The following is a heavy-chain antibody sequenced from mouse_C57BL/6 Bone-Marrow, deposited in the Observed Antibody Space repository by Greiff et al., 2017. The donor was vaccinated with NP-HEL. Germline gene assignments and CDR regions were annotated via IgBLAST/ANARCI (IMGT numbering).Heavy chain of an antibody. CDR3: ARWGDGYSFDY. D-gene: IGHD2-3*01. V-gene: IGHV1-64*01. CDR2: IHPNSGST. Sequence: QVQLQQPGAELVKPGASVKLSCKASGYTFTSYWMHWVKQRPGQGLEWIGMIHPNSGSTNYNEKFKSKATLTVDKSSSTAYMQLSSLTSEDSAVYYCARWGDGYSFDYWGQGTVVTVTA. J-gene: IGHJ3*01. CDR1: GYTFTSYW.